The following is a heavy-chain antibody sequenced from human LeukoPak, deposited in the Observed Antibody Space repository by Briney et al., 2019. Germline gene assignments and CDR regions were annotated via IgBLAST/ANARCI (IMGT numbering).Heavy chain of an antibody. CDR3: ARDHEYYDYVWGSYRQSGFDY. CDR1: GFTFSSYA. Sequence: PGGSLRLSCAASGFTFSSYAMHWVRQAPGKGLEWVAVISYDGSNKYYADSVKGRFTISRDNSKNTLYLQMNSLRAEDTAVYYCARDHEYYDYVWGSYRQSGFDYWGQGTLVTVSS. D-gene: IGHD3-16*02. J-gene: IGHJ4*02. V-gene: IGHV3-30-3*01. CDR2: ISYDGSNK.